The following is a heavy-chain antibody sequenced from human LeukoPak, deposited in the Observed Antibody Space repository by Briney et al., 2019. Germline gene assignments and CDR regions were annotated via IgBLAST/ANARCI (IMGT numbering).Heavy chain of an antibody. CDR3: ARGMIPGH. Sequence: PSETLSLTCTVSGYSISSGYYWSWIRPPPGKGLGWSGYIYYSGSTNYNPSPKSRGTISVDTAKNHFSLKLSSVTAADTAVYYCARGMIPGHWGQGTLVTVSS. CDR2: IYYSGST. D-gene: IGHD3-16*01. CDR1: GYSISSGYY. V-gene: IGHV4-61*03. J-gene: IGHJ4*02.